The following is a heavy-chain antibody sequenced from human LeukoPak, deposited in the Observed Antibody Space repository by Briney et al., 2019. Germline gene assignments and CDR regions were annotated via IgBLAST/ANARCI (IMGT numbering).Heavy chain of an antibody. CDR3: ARPMYTAMVTGHYYYYMDV. D-gene: IGHD5-18*01. CDR2: IYYSGST. CDR1: GGSISSYY. Sequence: PSETLSLTCTVCGGSISSYYWSWIRQPPGKGLEWIGYIYYSGSTNYNPSLKSRVTISVDTSKNQFSLKLSSVTAADTAVYYCARPMYTAMVTGHYYYYMDVWGKGTTVTVSS. J-gene: IGHJ6*03. V-gene: IGHV4-59*08.